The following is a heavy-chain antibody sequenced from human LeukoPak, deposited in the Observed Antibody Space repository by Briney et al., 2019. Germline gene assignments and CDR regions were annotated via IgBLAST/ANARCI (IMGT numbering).Heavy chain of an antibody. CDR2: INSDGSST. CDR1: GFTFSSYW. V-gene: IGHV3-74*01. Sequence: PGGSLRLSCAASGFTFSSYWMHWVRQAPGKGLVWVSRINSDGSSTSYADSVKGRFTISRDNAKNTLYLQMNSLRAEGTAVYYCARGGPLYGDYEDFDYWGQGTLVTVSS. J-gene: IGHJ4*02. D-gene: IGHD4-17*01. CDR3: ARGGPLYGDYEDFDY.